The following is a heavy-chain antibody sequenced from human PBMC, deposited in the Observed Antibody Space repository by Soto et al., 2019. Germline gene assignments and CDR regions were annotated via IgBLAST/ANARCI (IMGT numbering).Heavy chain of an antibody. CDR1: GGIFSTYA. Sequence: QVQLVQSGAEVKKPGSSVKVSCKASGGIFSTYAISWLQQAPGQGLEWMGGIIPIFGTPNYAQRFQGRVTITADESTSTAYMELSRLRSEDTAVYYCARDRDDYGSGNYYNRIDFWGQGTPVTVSS. J-gene: IGHJ4*02. V-gene: IGHV1-69*01. CDR3: ARDRDDYGSGNYYNRIDF. CDR2: IIPIFGTP. D-gene: IGHD3-10*01.